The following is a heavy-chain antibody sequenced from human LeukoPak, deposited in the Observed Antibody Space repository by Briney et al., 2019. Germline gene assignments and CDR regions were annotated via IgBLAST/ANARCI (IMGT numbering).Heavy chain of an antibody. CDR1: GGTFSSYA. CDR3: ARDSWEQQLISRDYYGMDV. D-gene: IGHD6-13*01. J-gene: IGHJ6*02. CDR2: IIPIFGTA. Sequence: SVKVSCKASGGTFSSYAISWVRQAPGQGLKWMGGIIPIFGTANYAQKFQGRVTITADESTSTAYMELSSLRSEDTAVYYCARDSWEQQLISRDYYGMDVWGQGTTVTVSS. V-gene: IGHV1-69*13.